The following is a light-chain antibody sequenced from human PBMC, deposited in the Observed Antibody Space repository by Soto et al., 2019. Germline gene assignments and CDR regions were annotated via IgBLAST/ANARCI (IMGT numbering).Light chain of an antibody. CDR2: GTS. Sequence: EIVLTQSPGTLSLSPGERATLSCRASQSVSSYYLAWYQQKPGQAPRVLIYGTSNRATGIPDRFSGSGSGTDFTLTISRLEPEDYALYYCQQYGSSPGTFGQGTKVEIK. V-gene: IGKV3-20*01. CDR1: QSVSSYY. CDR3: QQYGSSPGT. J-gene: IGKJ1*01.